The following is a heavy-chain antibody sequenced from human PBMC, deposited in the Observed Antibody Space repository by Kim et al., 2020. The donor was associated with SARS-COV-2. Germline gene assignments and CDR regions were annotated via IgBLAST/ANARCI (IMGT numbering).Heavy chain of an antibody. D-gene: IGHD3-22*01. V-gene: IGHV1-69*13. CDR1: GGTFSSYA. J-gene: IGHJ6*02. Sequence: SVKVSCKASGGTFSSYAISWVRQAPGQGLEWMGGIIPIFGTANYAQKFQGRVTITADESTSTAYMELSSLRSEDTAVYYCARGDYYDSSGLYGMDVWGQGTTVTVSS. CDR3: ARGDYYDSSGLYGMDV. CDR2: IIPIFGTA.